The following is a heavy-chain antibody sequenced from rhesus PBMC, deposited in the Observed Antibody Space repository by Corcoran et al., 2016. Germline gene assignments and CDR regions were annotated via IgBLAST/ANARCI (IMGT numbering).Heavy chain of an antibody. CDR2: IYVIASST. CDR3: ARYCTGSGCYAGLDS. D-gene: IGHD2-21*01. Sequence: QLQLQESGPGLVKPSETLSVTCAVSGGSISSSYWSWIRQAPGKGLEWIGYIYVIASSTNYNPSLKSRVTLSVDTSKNQLSLKLSSVTAADTAVYYCARYCTGSGCYAGLDSWGQGVVVTVSS. V-gene: IGHV4-169*01. CDR1: GGSISSSY. J-gene: IGHJ6*01.